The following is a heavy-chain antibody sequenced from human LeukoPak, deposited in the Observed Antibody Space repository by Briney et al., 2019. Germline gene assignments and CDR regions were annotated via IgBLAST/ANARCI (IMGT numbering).Heavy chain of an antibody. CDR3: TRGYSTRHFPFDS. D-gene: IGHD6-13*01. CDR1: ESSFNYYW. J-gene: IGHJ4*02. CDR2: IKQDGSGK. V-gene: IGHV3-7*03. Sequence: GGSLRLSCAASESSFNYYWMSWVRQAPGKGLEWVANIKQDGSGKYYVDSVKGRFTISRDNAKNSLYLEMGSLRLEDTAFYYCTRGYSTRHFPFDSWGQGTLVTVSS.